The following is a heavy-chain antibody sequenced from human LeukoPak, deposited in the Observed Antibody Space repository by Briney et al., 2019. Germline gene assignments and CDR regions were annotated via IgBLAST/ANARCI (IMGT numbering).Heavy chain of an antibody. CDR2: ISWNSGSI. J-gene: IGHJ4*02. D-gene: IGHD3-10*01. CDR1: GFTFDEFA. Sequence: GRSLRLSCAASGFTFDEFAMHWVRQVPGKGLEWVSGISWNSGSIDYADSVKGRFTISRDNAKKVLYPHMNSLRAEDTALYYCAKDIGGSYYYGSGSYGIDHWGQGTLVTASS. V-gene: IGHV3-9*01. CDR3: AKDIGGSYYYGSGSYGIDH.